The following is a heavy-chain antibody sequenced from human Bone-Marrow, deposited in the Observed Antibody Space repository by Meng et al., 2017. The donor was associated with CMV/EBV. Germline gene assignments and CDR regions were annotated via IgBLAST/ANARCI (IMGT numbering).Heavy chain of an antibody. CDR3: ARRSVRELDGWDY. CDR1: GYTFTGYY. Sequence: ASVKVSCKASGYTFTGYYLSWVRQAPGQGPEWMGWMNPNSGNTGYAQKFQGRVTMTRNTSISTAYMELSSLRSEDTAVYYCARRSVRELDGWDYWGQGTLVTVSS. J-gene: IGHJ4*02. V-gene: IGHV1-8*02. D-gene: IGHD1-26*01. CDR2: MNPNSGNT.